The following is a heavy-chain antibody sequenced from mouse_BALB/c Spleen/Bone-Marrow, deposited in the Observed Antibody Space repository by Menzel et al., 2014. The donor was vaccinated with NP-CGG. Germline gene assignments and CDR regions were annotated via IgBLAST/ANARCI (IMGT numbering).Heavy chain of an antibody. CDR2: INPYNDGT. J-gene: IGHJ4*01. CDR3: TRAMIYYYAMDY. D-gene: IGHD2-4*01. Sequence: EVQLQQSGPELVKPGASVKMSCKASGYSFTSFIMHWVKMRPGQGLEWIGYINPYNDGTKYNEKFKGKAILTSDKSSSSANMERSSLTYEDSAVYYCTRAMIYYYAMDYWGQGTSVTVSS. CDR1: GYSFTSFI. V-gene: IGHV1-14*01.